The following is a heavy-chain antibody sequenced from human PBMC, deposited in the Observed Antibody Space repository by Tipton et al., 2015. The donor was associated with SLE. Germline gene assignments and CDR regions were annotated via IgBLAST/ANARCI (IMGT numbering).Heavy chain of an antibody. J-gene: IGHJ4*02. CDR2: ISAYNGNT. D-gene: IGHD6-6*01. Sequence: QLVQSGAEVKKPGESLKISCKGSGYSFTSYGISWVRQAPGQGLEWMGWISAYNGNTNYAQKFQGRVTMTTDTSTRTAYVELRSLRSEDTAVYYCARRSSSSWGALRYWGQGTLVTVSS. CDR3: ARRSSSSWGALRY. V-gene: IGHV1-18*01. CDR1: GYSFTSYG.